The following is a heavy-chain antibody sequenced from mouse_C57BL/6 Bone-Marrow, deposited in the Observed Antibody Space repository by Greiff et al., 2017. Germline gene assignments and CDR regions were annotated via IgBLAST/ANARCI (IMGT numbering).Heavy chain of an antibody. Sequence: VQLQQSGPELVKPGASVKISCKASGYAFSSSWMNWVKQRPGKGLEWIGRIYPGDGDTNYNGKFKGKATLTADKSSSTAYMQLSSLTSEDSAVYFCARFYYGNYGGFMDYWGQGTSVTVSS. V-gene: IGHV1-82*01. CDR3: ARFYYGNYGGFMDY. D-gene: IGHD2-1*01. CDR1: GYAFSSSW. J-gene: IGHJ4*01. CDR2: IYPGDGDT.